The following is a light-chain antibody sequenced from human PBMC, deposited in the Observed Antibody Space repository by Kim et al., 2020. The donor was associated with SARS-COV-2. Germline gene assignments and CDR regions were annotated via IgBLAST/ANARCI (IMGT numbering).Light chain of an antibody. CDR1: SATIGRRA. CDR2: SND. CDR3: AAWDDSLNGYV. V-gene: IGLV1-44*01. Sequence: GQRVTSTCPGRSATIGRRAVSWCRLLPRTAPKRLIYSNDLLPSGVPARFSGSGSSTSAALAISGLQYDDEADYYCAAWDDSLNGYVFGTGTKFTVL. J-gene: IGLJ1*01.